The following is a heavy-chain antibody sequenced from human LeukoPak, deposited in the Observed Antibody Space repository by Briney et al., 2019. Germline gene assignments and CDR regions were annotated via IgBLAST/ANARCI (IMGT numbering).Heavy chain of an antibody. D-gene: IGHD3-10*01. Sequence: GGSLRLSCAASGFTFSSYSMNWVRQAPGKGLEWVSSISSSSSYIYYADSVKGRFTISRDNAKNSLYLQMNSLRAEDTAVYYCARDPYGSGSYSFAYYYYYGMDVWGKGTTVTVSS. V-gene: IGHV3-21*01. CDR3: ARDPYGSGSYSFAYYYYYGMDV. CDR1: GFTFSSYS. CDR2: ISSSSSYI. J-gene: IGHJ6*04.